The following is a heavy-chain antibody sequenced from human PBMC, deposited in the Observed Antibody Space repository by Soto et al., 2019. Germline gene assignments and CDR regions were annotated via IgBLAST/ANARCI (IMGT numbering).Heavy chain of an antibody. CDR1: GGSISTGGYY. D-gene: IGHD4-17*01. J-gene: IGHJ4*02. V-gene: IGHV4-31*03. CDR3: ARGLSVTLFDN. Sequence: QVQLQESGPGLVKPSQTLSLTCTVSGGSISTGGYYWTWIRQHPGKGLEWIGYIYYSGRTYYNPSRQSRVTIAVDTSKNQFSLKLSSVTAADTAVYYCARGLSVTLFDNWGQGTLVTVSS. CDR2: IYYSGRT.